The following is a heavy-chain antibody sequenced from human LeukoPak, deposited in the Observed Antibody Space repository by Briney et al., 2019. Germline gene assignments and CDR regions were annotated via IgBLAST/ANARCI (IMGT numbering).Heavy chain of an antibody. CDR2: VHYSGSGST. CDR1: GGSISSSSYY. D-gene: IGHD3-10*01. J-gene: IGHJ6*02. Sequence: PSETLSLTCTVSGGSISSSSYYWGWIRQAPGKGLERIGSVHYSGSGSTYYNPSLESRVTISVDTSKNQFSLKLSSVTAADTAVYYCARTFGVDVWGQGTTVTVSS. V-gene: IGHV4-39*07. CDR3: ARTFGVDV.